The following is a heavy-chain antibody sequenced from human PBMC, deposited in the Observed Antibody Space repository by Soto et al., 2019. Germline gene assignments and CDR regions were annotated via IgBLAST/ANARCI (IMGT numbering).Heavy chain of an antibody. CDR1: GFTFSSYS. Sequence: PGGSLRLSCAASGFTFSSYSMNWVRQAPGKGLEWVSSISSSSSYIYYADSVKGRFTISRDNAKNSLYLQMNSLRAEDTAVYYCAREADGVAAAGTDVWGQGTTVTVSS. V-gene: IGHV3-21*01. D-gene: IGHD6-13*01. CDR2: ISSSSSYI. CDR3: AREADGVAAAGTDV. J-gene: IGHJ6*02.